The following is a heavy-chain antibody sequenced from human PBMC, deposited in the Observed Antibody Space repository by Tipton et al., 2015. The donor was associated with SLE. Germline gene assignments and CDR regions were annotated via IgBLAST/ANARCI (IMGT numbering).Heavy chain of an antibody. CDR1: GFTFSDYY. Sequence: GSLRLSCAASGFTFSDYYMIWIRQAPGKGLEWVSYISSSGATIKYADSVKGRFTISRDDSKNALFLQMNSLRPEDTAVYYCAKISFGDSPDDWGQGTLVTVSS. CDR2: ISSSGATI. V-gene: IGHV3-11*01. D-gene: IGHD2-21*02. J-gene: IGHJ4*02. CDR3: AKISFGDSPDD.